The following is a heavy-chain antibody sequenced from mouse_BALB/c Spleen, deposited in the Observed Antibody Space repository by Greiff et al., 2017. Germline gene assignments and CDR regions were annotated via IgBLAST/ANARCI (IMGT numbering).Heavy chain of an antibody. V-gene: IGHV1S56*01. CDR2: IYPGNVNT. D-gene: IGHD2-14*01. CDR1: GYTFTSYY. Sequence: QVQLQQSGPELVKPGASVRISCKASGYTFTSYYIHWVKQRPGQGLEWIGWIYPGNVNTKYNEKFKGKATLTADKSSSTAYMQLSSLTSEDSAVYFCARRGNYRYDDAMDYWGQGTSVTVSS. J-gene: IGHJ4*01. CDR3: ARRGNYRYDDAMDY.